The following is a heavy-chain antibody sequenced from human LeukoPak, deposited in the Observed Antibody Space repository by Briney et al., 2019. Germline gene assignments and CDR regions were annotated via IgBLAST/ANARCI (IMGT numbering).Heavy chain of an antibody. Sequence: PSETLSLTCAVYGGSFSGCYWSWIRQPPGKGLEWIGEINHSGSTNYNPSLKSRVTISVDTSKNQFSLKLSSVTAADTAVYYCAIRQLVRTGYFDYWGQGTLVTVSS. J-gene: IGHJ4*02. CDR3: AIRQLVRTGYFDY. CDR2: INHSGST. V-gene: IGHV4-34*01. CDR1: GGSFSGCY. D-gene: IGHD6-6*01.